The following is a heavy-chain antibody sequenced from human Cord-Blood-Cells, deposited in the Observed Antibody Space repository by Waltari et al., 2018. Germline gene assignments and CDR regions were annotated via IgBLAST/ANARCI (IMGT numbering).Heavy chain of an antibody. CDR1: GGSISSGDYY. D-gene: IGHD2-2*01. Sequence: QVQLQESGPGLVKPSQTLSLTCTVSGGSISSGDYYWSWIRQPPGQGLAWIGYIYYSGSTYYNPSLKSRVTISVDTSKNQFSLKLSSVIAADTAVYYCARVGSLGYCSSTSCPPRGAFDIWGQGTMVTVSS. J-gene: IGHJ3*02. V-gene: IGHV4-30-4*08. CDR2: IYYSGST. CDR3: ARVGSLGYCSSTSCPPRGAFDI.